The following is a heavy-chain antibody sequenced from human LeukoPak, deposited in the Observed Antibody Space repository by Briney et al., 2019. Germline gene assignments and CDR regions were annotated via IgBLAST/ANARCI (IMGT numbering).Heavy chain of an antibody. CDR1: GFIFGNEW. Sequence: TGGSLTLSCAASGFIFGNEWARWVRQAPGKGLEWVGRISTKKEGQTTDYGAPVKGRFLISRDDSKNTVYLQMDSLKTDDTGVYFCTRGHYSSLWGQGTQVTV. CDR2: ISTKKEGQTT. J-gene: IGHJ4*02. D-gene: IGHD6-13*01. CDR3: TRGHYSSL. V-gene: IGHV3-15*01.